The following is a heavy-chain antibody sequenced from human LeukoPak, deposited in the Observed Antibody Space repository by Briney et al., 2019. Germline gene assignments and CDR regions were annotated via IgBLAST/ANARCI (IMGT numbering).Heavy chain of an antibody. D-gene: IGHD3-3*01. V-gene: IGHV3-21*01. Sequence: PGGSLRFSCAASGFTFSTYSMNWVRQAPGKGLEWVSSISSSSNYRHYADSVKGRFTISRDNSKNSLYLQMNSLRAEDMAVYYCARDLTDDFWGGYHFDYWGQGTLVTVSS. CDR1: GFTFSTYS. CDR3: ARDLTDDFWGGYHFDY. J-gene: IGHJ4*02. CDR2: ISSSSNYR.